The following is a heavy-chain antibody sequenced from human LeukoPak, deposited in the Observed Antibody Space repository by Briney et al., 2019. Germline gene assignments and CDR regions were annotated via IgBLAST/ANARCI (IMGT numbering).Heavy chain of an antibody. Sequence: PGGSLRLSCAASGFTFSSYAMSWVRQAPGKGLEWVSAISGSGGSTYYADSVKGRFTISRDNSKNTLYLQMNSLSAEDTAVYYCAREGDYGGNPGSDYWGQGTLVTVSS. CDR3: AREGDYGGNPGSDY. CDR2: ISGSGGST. V-gene: IGHV3-23*01. D-gene: IGHD4-23*01. CDR1: GFTFSSYA. J-gene: IGHJ4*02.